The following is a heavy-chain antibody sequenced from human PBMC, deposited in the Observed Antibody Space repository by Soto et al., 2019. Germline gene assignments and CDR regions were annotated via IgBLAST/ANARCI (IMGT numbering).Heavy chain of an antibody. V-gene: IGHV3-74*01. J-gene: IGHJ5*02. CDR1: GFTFSSYW. CDR3: VRAQGSDWLDP. CDR2: IKYDGSSI. Sequence: GGSLRLSCAASGFTFSSYWMHWVRQVPGKGLVWVSRIKYDGSSIIYADSVKGRFTISRDNAKNTLYLQMNSLRAEDTSIYYCVRAQGSDWLDPWGQGTLVTVSS.